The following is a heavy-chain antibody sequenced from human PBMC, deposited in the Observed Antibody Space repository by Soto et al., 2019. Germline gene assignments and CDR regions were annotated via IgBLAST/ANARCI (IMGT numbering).Heavy chain of an antibody. J-gene: IGHJ4*02. D-gene: IGHD3-16*01. CDR2: TSYDGNNE. CDR1: GFMFKSYD. V-gene: IGHV3-30*19. CDR3: ARWGTTGGVDF. Sequence: QLQLVESGGGVVQPGTSLRLSCAASGFMFKSYDMHWVRQAPGKGLEWVALTSYDGNNEYYGDSVKGRVTVSRDNSKNTMHLQMESLRPDDTALCYCARWGTTGGVDFWGQGTLVSVSS.